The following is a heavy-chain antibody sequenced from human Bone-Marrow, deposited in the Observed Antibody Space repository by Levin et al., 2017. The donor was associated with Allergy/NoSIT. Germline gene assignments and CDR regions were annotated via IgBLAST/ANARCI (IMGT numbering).Heavy chain of an antibody. J-gene: IGHJ6*02. V-gene: IGHV3-74*01. D-gene: IGHD3-22*01. CDR3: AREPVENYYDSSGYSYYYYGMDV. CDR2: INSDGSST. Sequence: ETLSLTCAASGFTFSSYWMHWVRQAPGKGLVWVSRINSDGSSTSYADSVKGRFTISRDNAKNTLYLQMNSLRAEDTAVYYCAREPVENYYDSSGYSYYYYGMDVWGQGTTVTVSS. CDR1: GFTFSSYW.